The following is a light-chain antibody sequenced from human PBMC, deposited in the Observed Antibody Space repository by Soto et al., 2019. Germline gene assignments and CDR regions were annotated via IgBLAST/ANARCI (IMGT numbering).Light chain of an antibody. CDR3: AAWDDSLSGPV. V-gene: IGLV1-47*01. J-gene: IGLJ2*01. CDR2: RNN. CDR1: SSNVGNNY. Sequence: QSVVTQPPSASGTPGQRVTISCAGSSSNVGNNYVSWFQQLPGTAPKLLIDRNNQRPSGVPDRFSGSKSGTTASLAISGLRSEDEADYYCAAWDDSLSGPVFGGGTKLTVL.